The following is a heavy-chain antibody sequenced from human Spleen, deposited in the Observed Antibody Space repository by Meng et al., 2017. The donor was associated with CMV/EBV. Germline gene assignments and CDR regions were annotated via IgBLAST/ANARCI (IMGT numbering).Heavy chain of an antibody. CDR1: GFTFSSYW. D-gene: IGHD2-21*01. CDR3: ARSLAYCGGDCYSRDFGY. CDR2: IKQDGSEK. Sequence: GGSLRLSCAASGFTFSSYWMSWVRQAPGKGLEWVANIKQDGSEKYYVDSLEGRFTISRDNAKNSLYLQMNSLRAEDTAVYYCARSLAYCGGDCYSRDFGYWGQGTLVTVSS. V-gene: IGHV3-7*01. J-gene: IGHJ4*02.